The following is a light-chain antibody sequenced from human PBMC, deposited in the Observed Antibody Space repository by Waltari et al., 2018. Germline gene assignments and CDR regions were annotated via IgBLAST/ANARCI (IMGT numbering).Light chain of an antibody. CDR1: SRDVGAYNY. CDR2: EVT. Sequence: QPVLTQPPSASGSPGQSVTISCTGTSRDVGAYNYVSWYQQHPGKAPKLMIYEVTKRPSGVPDRFSGSKSGNTASLTVSGLQAEDEADYYCTSYASRNDLVVFGGGTRLTVL. V-gene: IGLV2-8*01. CDR3: TSYASRNDLVV. J-gene: IGLJ2*01.